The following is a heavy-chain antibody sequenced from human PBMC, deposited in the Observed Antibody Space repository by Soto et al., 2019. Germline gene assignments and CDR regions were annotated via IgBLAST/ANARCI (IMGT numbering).Heavy chain of an antibody. D-gene: IGHD6-13*01. Sequence: SETLSLTCIVSGASIRSRSSYWGWIRQPPGKGLEWVGTFYSGSTYNNPSLKSRVTISVDTSKNQFSLKLSSVAAEDTAIYYCATTRGIAVGGSFDHWGQGTLVTVSS. J-gene: IGHJ5*02. CDR2: FYSGST. CDR3: ATTRGIAVGGSFDH. V-gene: IGHV4-39*01. CDR1: GASIRSRSSY.